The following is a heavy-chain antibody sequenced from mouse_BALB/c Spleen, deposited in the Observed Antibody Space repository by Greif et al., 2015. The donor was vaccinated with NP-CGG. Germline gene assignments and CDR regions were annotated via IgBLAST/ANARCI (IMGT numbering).Heavy chain of an antibody. CDR3: TRGGNYAIDY. Sequence: EVQGVESGGGLVKPGGSLKLSCAASGFTFRSYTMSWVRHTPEKRLEWVATISSGGSYTYYPDSVKGRFTISRDNAKNTLYLKMSSLKSEDTAMYYCTRGGNYAIDYWGQGTSVTVSS. V-gene: IGHV5-6-4*01. CDR1: GFTFRSYT. D-gene: IGHD2-14*01. CDR2: ISSGGSYT. J-gene: IGHJ4*01.